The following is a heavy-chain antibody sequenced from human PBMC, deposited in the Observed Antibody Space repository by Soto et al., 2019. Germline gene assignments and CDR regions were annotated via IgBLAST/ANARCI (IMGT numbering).Heavy chain of an antibody. D-gene: IGHD3-16*02. J-gene: IGHJ4*02. CDR1: GYSFTSYW. CDR2: IYPGDSDT. Sequence: GESLKISCKGSGYSFTSYWIGWVRQMPGKGLEWMGIIYPGDSDTRYSPSFQGQVTISADKSISTAYLQWSSLKASDTAMYYCARPGMITFGGVIAEYYFDYWGQGTLVTVSS. CDR3: ARPGMITFGGVIAEYYFDY. V-gene: IGHV5-51*01.